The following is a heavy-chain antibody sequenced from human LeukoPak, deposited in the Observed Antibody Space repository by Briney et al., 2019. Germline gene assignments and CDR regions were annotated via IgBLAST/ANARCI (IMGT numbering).Heavy chain of an antibody. CDR3: ARVVRGVVTSNWFDP. Sequence: SETLSLTCTVSGDSLNTYYWTWLRQTPGKELEWIGFVASSGTSNYNPSLKSRVSISIDTSKNQFSLALTSVTPADTAVYYCARVVRGVVTSNWFDPWGQGTLVSVSS. CDR1: GDSLNTYY. J-gene: IGHJ5*02. CDR2: VASSGTS. V-gene: IGHV4-59*01. D-gene: IGHD2-21*02.